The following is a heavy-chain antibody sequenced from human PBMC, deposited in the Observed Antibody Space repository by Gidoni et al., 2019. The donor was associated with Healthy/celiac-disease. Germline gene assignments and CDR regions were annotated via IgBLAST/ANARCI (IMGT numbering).Heavy chain of an antibody. Sequence: EVQLVESGGGLVQPGGSLKLSCAASGFTFSGSAMHWVRQASGKGLEWVGRIRSKANSYATAYAASVKGRFTISRDDSKNTAYLQMNSLKTEDTAVYYCTVAGTVYAFDIWGQGTMVTVSS. CDR3: TVAGTVYAFDI. J-gene: IGHJ3*02. V-gene: IGHV3-73*01. CDR1: GFTFSGSA. CDR2: IRSKANSYAT. D-gene: IGHD6-19*01.